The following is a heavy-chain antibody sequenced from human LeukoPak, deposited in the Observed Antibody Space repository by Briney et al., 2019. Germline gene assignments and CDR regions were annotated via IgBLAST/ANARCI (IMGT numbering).Heavy chain of an antibody. Sequence: SETLSLTCAVYGGSFSGYYWSWIRQPPGKGLEWIGEINHSGSTNYNPSLKSRVTISVDTSKNQCSLKLSSVTAADTAVYYCARGRYYYGSGSYYNVGWFDPWGQGTLVTVSS. CDR2: INHSGST. CDR1: GGSFSGYY. D-gene: IGHD3-10*01. J-gene: IGHJ5*02. V-gene: IGHV4-34*01. CDR3: ARGRYYYGSGSYYNVGWFDP.